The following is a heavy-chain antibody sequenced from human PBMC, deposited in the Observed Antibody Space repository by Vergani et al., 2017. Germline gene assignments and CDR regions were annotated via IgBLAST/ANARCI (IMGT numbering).Heavy chain of an antibody. CDR2: ISGRGGST. CDR1: GFTFSSYA. D-gene: IGHD6-13*01. V-gene: IGHV3-23*01. CDR3: AKDSSSWYWSDY. Sequence: EVQLLESGGGLVQPGGSLRLSCAASGFTFSSYAMSWVRQAPGKGLEWVSAISGRGGSTYYADAVKGRFTISRDNSKNTLYLQMNSLRAEDTAVYYCAKDSSSWYWSDYWGQGTLVTVSS. J-gene: IGHJ4*02.